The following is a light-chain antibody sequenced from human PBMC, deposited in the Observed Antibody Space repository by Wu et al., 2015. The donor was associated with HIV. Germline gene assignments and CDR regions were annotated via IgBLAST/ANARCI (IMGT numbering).Light chain of an antibody. V-gene: IGKV1-5*03. Sequence: SVGDRVTITCRASRNINTWLAWYQQKPGTAPKLLIYKASTLESGVPSRFSGSGSGTEFTLTISSLQPDDFANYYCQQYDSDSWTFGQGTKVEVK. CDR2: KAS. CDR3: QQYDSDSWT. CDR1: RNINTW. J-gene: IGKJ1*01.